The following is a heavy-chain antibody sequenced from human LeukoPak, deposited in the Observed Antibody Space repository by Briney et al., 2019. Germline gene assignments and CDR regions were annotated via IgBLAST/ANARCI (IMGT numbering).Heavy chain of an antibody. CDR3: AREYSSSWYGAFDI. CDR1: GFTFSSYA. Sequence: LAGGSLRLSCAASGFTFSSYAMSWVRQAPGKGLEWVSAISGSGGSTYYADSVKGRFTISRDNAKNSLYLQMNSLRAEDTAVYYCAREYSSSWYGAFDIWGQGTMVTVSS. CDR2: ISGSGGST. J-gene: IGHJ3*02. V-gene: IGHV3-23*01. D-gene: IGHD6-13*01.